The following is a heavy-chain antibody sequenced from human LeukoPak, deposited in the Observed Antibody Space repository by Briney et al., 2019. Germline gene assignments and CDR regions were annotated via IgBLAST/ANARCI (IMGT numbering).Heavy chain of an antibody. CDR1: GFTFSTYE. Sequence: PGGSLRLSCAASGFTFSTYEMNWVRQAPGKGLDWLSYMSNNGRTIYYADSVKGRFTISRDNAKNSLYLQMNSLRAEDTAVYYCARVTEYYIDYWGQGTQVTVSS. CDR3: ARVTEYYIDY. J-gene: IGHJ4*02. CDR2: MSNNGRTI. V-gene: IGHV3-48*03.